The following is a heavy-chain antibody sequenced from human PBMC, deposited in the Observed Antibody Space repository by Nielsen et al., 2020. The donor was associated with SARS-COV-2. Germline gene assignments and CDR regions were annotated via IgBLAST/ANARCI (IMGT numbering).Heavy chain of an antibody. J-gene: IGHJ4*02. CDR2: ISYDGSNN. D-gene: IGHD1-26*01. CDR1: GFTFSPYA. V-gene: IGHV3-30*04. Sequence: GGSLRLSCAASGFTFSPYAMHWVRQAPGKGLDWVAVISYDGSNNFHADSVKGRFTISRDNSKNTLYLQMNSLRAEDTAVYYCARGGGRYREATYFDYWGQGTLVTVSS. CDR3: ARGGGRYREATYFDY.